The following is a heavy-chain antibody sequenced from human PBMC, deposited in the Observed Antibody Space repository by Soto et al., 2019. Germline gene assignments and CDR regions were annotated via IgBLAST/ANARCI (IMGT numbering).Heavy chain of an antibody. CDR2: IIHSEST. J-gene: IGHJ6*02. Sequence: SETLSLTCTVSGGSISSSSYYWGWVRQPPGKGLEWIGEIIHSESTKYNPSLKSRVTISVDTSKNQFSLKLISVTAADTAVYYCARQRPTDGRWEFANYYGMDVWGQGTPVTVSS. CDR3: ARQRPTDGRWEFANYYGMDV. D-gene: IGHD1-26*01. CDR1: GGSISSSSYY. V-gene: IGHV4-39*01.